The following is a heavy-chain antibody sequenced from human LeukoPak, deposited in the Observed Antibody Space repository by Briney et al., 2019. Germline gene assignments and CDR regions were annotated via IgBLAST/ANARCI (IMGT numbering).Heavy chain of an antibody. Sequence: GGSLRLSCAASGFTFDDYGMSWVRQVPGKGLEWVSGINWNGGRTGYADSVKGRFTISRDNAKNSLYLQMNSLRAEDTAVYYCARLKLLWSNYFDYWGQGTLVTVSS. CDR2: INWNGGRT. CDR1: GFTFDDYG. D-gene: IGHD2-2*01. CDR3: ARLKLLWSNYFDY. J-gene: IGHJ4*02. V-gene: IGHV3-20*04.